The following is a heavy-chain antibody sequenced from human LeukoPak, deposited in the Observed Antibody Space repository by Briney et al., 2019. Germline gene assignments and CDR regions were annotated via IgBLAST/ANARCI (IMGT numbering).Heavy chain of an antibody. Sequence: GGSLRLSCAASGFTFSSYWMSWVRQAPGKGLEWVANIKQDGSQTYYVDSVEGRFTISRDNAKNSLYLQMNSLRAEDTAVYYCARGGTTATPKNFDYWGQGTLVTVSS. J-gene: IGHJ4*02. CDR3: ARGGTTATPKNFDY. D-gene: IGHD4-17*01. CDR1: GFTFSSYW. V-gene: IGHV3-7*01. CDR2: IKQDGSQT.